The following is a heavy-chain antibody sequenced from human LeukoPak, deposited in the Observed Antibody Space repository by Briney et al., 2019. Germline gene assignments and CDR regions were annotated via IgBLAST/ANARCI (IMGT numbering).Heavy chain of an antibody. V-gene: IGHV3-53*01. J-gene: IGHJ4*02. CDR1: GFIFSSYA. CDR3: ARAIYGGEDY. CDR2: IYSGGST. D-gene: IGHD4-23*01. Sequence: GGSLRLSCAASGFIFSSYAMTWVRQAPGKGLEWVSVIYSGGSTYYADSVKGRFTISRDNSKNTLYLQMNSLRAEDTAVYYCARAIYGGEDYWGQGTLVTVSS.